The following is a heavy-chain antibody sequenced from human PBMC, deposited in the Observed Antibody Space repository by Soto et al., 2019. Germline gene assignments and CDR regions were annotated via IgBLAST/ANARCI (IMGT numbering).Heavy chain of an antibody. D-gene: IGHD2-21*02. V-gene: IGHV3-53*01. CDR1: GFTVSSSY. CDR3: ARMGYCGGDCYSYYFDY. CDR2: IYSGGST. J-gene: IGHJ4*02. Sequence: PGGSLRLSCAASGFTVSSSYITWVRHAPWRGLEWVSVIYSGGSTYYADSVKGRFTISRDNSKNTLYLQMNSLRAEDTAAYYCARMGYCGGDCYSYYFDYWGQGTLV.